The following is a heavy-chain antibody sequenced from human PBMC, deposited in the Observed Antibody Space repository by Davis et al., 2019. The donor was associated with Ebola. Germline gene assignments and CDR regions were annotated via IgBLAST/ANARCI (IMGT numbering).Heavy chain of an antibody. J-gene: IGHJ6*03. CDR1: GFTFSSYA. D-gene: IGHD2-21*01. CDR2: ISSSSSTI. CDR3: ARAPAGYCGGDCYFRPIYYYYMDV. V-gene: IGHV3-48*02. Sequence: PGGSLRLSCAASGFTFSSYAMSWVRQAPGKGLEWVSYISSSSSTIYYADSVKGRFTISRDNARNSLYLQMNSLRDEDTAVYYCARAPAGYCGGDCYFRPIYYYYMDVWGKGTTVTVSS.